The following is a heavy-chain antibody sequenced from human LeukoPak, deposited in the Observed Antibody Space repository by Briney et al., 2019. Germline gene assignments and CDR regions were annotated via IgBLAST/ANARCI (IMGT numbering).Heavy chain of an antibody. D-gene: IGHD3-10*01. CDR2: MNPNSGNT. CDR1: GYTFTSYD. V-gene: IGHV1-8*01. Sequence: ASVKVSCKASGYTFTSYDINWVGQTTGQGLEWMGWMNPNSGNTGYAQKFQDRVTMTRNTSISTAYMELSSLRSEDTAVYYCARGILWFGDDVWGKGTTVTISS. CDR3: ARGILWFGDDV. J-gene: IGHJ6*04.